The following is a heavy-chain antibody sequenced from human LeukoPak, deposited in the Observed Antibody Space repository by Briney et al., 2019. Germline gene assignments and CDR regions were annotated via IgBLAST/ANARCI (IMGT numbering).Heavy chain of an antibody. J-gene: IGHJ4*02. D-gene: IGHD3-9*01. CDR2: IIPIFGTA. CDR1: GGTFSSYA. V-gene: IGHV1-69*13. CDR3: ASGVYDILTGYDY. Sequence: GASVKVSCKASGGTFSSYAISWVRQAPGQGLEWMGGIIPIFGTANYAQKFQGRVTITADESTSTAYMELSSLRSEDTTVYYCASGVYDILTGYDYWGQGTLVTVSS.